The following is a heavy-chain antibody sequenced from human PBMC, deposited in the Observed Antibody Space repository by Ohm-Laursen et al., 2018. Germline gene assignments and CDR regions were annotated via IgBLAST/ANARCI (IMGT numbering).Heavy chain of an antibody. D-gene: IGHD2-2*01. CDR1: GGSISSYY. CDR3: ARNTSCADY. V-gene: IGHV4-34*01. J-gene: IGHJ4*02. Sequence: TLSLTCSVSGGSISSYYWSWIRQPAGKGLEWIGEINHSGRTNYNPSLKSRVTISVDTSKNQFSLKLSSVTAADTAVYYCARNTSCADYWGQGTLVTVSS. CDR2: INHSGRT.